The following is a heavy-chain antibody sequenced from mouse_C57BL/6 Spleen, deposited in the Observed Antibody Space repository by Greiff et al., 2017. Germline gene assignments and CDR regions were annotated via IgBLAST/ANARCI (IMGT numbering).Heavy chain of an antibody. J-gene: IGHJ2*01. CDR3: AGYYYGCDVYFDY. D-gene: IGHD1-1*01. CDR1: GYTFTSYW. CDR2: INPTSGRT. V-gene: IGHV1-64*01. Sequence: QVQLQQPGAELVRPGASVKLSCKASGYTFTSYWMHWVKQRPGQGLEWIGKINPTSGRTNYNEKFKSKATLTVDKSSSTAYMQLSSLTSEDSAVYYCAGYYYGCDVYFDYWGQGTTLTVSS.